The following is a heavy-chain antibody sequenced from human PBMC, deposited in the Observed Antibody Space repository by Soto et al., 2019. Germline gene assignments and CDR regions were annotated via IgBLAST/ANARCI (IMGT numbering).Heavy chain of an antibody. Sequence: SETMSLTCTVSGGSLSSGGYYWRWVPQHPGKGLEWIGYIYYSGSTYYNPSLKSRVTISVDTSKNQFSLKLSSVTAADTAVYYCARDSSSLYSSSWYYFDYWGQGTLVTV. CDR2: IYYSGST. D-gene: IGHD6-13*01. CDR1: GGSLSSGGYY. V-gene: IGHV4-31*03. CDR3: ARDSSSLYSSSWYYFDY. J-gene: IGHJ4*02.